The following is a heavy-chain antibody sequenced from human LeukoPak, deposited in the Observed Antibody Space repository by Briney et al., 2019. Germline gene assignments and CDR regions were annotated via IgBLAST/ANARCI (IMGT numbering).Heavy chain of an antibody. CDR1: GGTFSSYA. D-gene: IGHD1-26*01. J-gene: IGHJ3*02. CDR2: IIPILGIA. CDR3: ARVWRNSGSYSDAFDI. Sequence: ASVKVSCKASGGTFSSYAISWVRQAPGQGLEWMGRIIPILGIANYAQKFQGRVTITADKSTSTAYMELSSLRSEDTAVYYCARVWRNSGSYSDAFDIWGQGTMVTVSS. V-gene: IGHV1-69*04.